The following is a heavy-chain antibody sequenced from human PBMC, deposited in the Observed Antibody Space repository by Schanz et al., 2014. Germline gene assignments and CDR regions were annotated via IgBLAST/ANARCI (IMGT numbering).Heavy chain of an antibody. Sequence: QVQLVQSGAEVKKPGASVTVSCKASGYTFISYFIHWVRQAPGQGLEWMGRIYLSDGSTRYAQKFQGRVTMTSDTSITTVYMEVNSLTSDDTAVFYCARTASHDVWRGYIPHYAFDLWGQGTVVIVSS. D-gene: IGHD3-3*01. J-gene: IGHJ3*01. CDR1: GYTFISYF. CDR2: IYLSDGST. CDR3: ARTASHDVWRGYIPHYAFDL. V-gene: IGHV1-46*01.